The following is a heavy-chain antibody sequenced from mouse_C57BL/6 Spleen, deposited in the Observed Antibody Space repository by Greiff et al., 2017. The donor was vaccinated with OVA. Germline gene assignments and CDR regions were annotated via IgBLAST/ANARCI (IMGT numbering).Heavy chain of an antibody. CDR3: ARGKDGYFDV. V-gene: IGHV5-4*03. Sequence: DVKLVESGGGLVKPGGSLKLSCAASGFTFSSYAMSWVRQTPEKRLEWVATISDGGSYTYYPDNVKGRFTISRDNAKNNLYLQMSHLKSEDTAMYYCARGKDGYFDVWGTGTTVTVSS. CDR2: ISDGGSYT. J-gene: IGHJ1*03. CDR1: GFTFSSYA.